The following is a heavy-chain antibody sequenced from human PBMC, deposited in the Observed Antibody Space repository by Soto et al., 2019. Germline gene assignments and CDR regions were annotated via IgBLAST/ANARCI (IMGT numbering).Heavy chain of an antibody. D-gene: IGHD3-22*01. CDR3: VGGYDFGDY. CDR2: ISSDGSNK. CDR1: GFTFSSYG. J-gene: IGHJ4*02. Sequence: QVQLVESGGGVVQPGRSLRLSCAASGFTFSSYGMHWVRQAPGKGLEWVAVISSDGSNKYYADSVKGRFTISRDNSKNTLYLQMNSLRPEDTAVYYCVGGYDFGDYWGQGTLVTVSS. V-gene: IGHV3-30*03.